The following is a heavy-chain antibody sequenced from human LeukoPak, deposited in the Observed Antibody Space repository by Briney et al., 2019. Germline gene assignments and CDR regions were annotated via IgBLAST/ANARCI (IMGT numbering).Heavy chain of an antibody. CDR3: AGYTMMGAFDI. CDR1: GGSISTYY. J-gene: IGHJ3*02. D-gene: IGHD3-22*01. Sequence: PSETLSLTCTVSGGSISTYYWTWIRQPPGKGLEWIGYIYYSGSTNYNPSLKSRVTISVDTSKNQFSLKLTSVTAVDTAVYYRAGYTMMGAFDIWGQGTMVTVSS. V-gene: IGHV4-59*01. CDR2: IYYSGST.